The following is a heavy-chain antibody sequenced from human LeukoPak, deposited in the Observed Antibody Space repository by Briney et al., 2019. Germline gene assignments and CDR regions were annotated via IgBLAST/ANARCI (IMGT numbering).Heavy chain of an antibody. CDR2: ISNNGGRT. D-gene: IGHD5-18*01. CDR1: RFSFRSCT. Sequence: GGSLRLSCAPPRFSFRSCTMHWVPQAPGKGLEYVSAISNNGGRTYYADSVKGRFTISRDNSKNTLYLQMSSLRAEDTAIYYCVNVDTGMVSYYGMDVWGQGTTVTVSS. V-gene: IGHV3-64D*09. CDR3: VNVDTGMVSYYGMDV. J-gene: IGHJ6*02.